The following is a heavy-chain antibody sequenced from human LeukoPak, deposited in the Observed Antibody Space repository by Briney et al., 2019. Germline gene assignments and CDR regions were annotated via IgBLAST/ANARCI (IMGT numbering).Heavy chain of an antibody. J-gene: IGHJ4*02. CDR3: AKRAAYSNEPRLDY. D-gene: IGHD3-10*01. CDR1: GYTFTSYG. Sequence: GPVKVSCKASGYTFTSYGISWVRQAPGQGREGMGWISAYNGNTNYAQKLQGRVTMTTDTSTSTAYMELRSLRSDDTAVYYCAKRAAYSNEPRLDYWGQGTLVTVSS. V-gene: IGHV1-18*01. CDR2: ISAYNGNT.